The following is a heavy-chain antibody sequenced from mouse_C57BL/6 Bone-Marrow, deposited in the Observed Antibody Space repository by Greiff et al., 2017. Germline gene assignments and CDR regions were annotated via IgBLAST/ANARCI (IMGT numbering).Heavy chain of an antibody. J-gene: IGHJ1*03. CDR2: IWPGGGT. CDR1: GFSLTSYA. Sequence: VHLVESGPGLVAPSQSLSITCTVSGFSLTSYAISWVRQPPGKGLEWLGVIWPGGGTNYNSALKSRLSISKDNSKSQVSLKMNSLQTDDTARYYCARNRDWYFDVWGTGTTVTVSS. CDR3: ARNRDWYFDV. V-gene: IGHV2-9-1*01.